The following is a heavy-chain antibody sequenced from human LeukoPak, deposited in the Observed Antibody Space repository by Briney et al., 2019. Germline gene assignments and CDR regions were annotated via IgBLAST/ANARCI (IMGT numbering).Heavy chain of an antibody. CDR1: GFTFSSYA. CDR2: ISCSGGST. V-gene: IGHV3-23*01. CDR3: AKDPSDKYYFDY. Sequence: GGFLRLSCAASGFTFSSYAMSWVRQAPGKGLEWVSAISCSGGSTYYADSVKGRFTISRDNSKNTLYLQMNSLRAEDTAVYYCAKDPSDKYYFDYWGQGTLVTVSS. J-gene: IGHJ4*02. D-gene: IGHD3-9*01.